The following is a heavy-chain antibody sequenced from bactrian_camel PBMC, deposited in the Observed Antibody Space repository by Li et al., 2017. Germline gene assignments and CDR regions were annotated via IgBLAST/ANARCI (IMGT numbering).Heavy chain of an antibody. CDR2: TGSDGPT. Sequence: HVQLVESGGGSVKAGESLRLSCDTSSFSDTRYCLGWFRQAPGKEREGVACTGSDGPTTYADSVKGRFTISEDNAKHTLYLQMNSLKPEDTAMYYCAADTLPFSCGGSRWTDYNRWGQGTQVTVS. D-gene: IGHD6*01. J-gene: IGHJ4*01. V-gene: IGHV3S55*01. CDR3: AADTLPFSCGGSRWTDYNR. CDR1: SFSDTRYC.